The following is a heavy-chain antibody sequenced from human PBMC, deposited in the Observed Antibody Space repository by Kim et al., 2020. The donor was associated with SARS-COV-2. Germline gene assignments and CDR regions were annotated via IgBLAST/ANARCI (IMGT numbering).Heavy chain of an antibody. D-gene: IGHD5-12*01. V-gene: IGHV1-3*01. CDR1: GYSFTTYA. Sequence: ASVKVSCKASGYSFTTYALHWVRQAPGQRLEWMGWINVGNGKTKYVQKFQGRVTITRDTSASTAYMELSSLRSEDTAVYYCARGGGGYSGYDPFYYYYGMDVWGQGTTVTVSS. CDR3: ARGGGGYSGYDPFYYYYGMDV. CDR2: INVGNGKT. J-gene: IGHJ6*02.